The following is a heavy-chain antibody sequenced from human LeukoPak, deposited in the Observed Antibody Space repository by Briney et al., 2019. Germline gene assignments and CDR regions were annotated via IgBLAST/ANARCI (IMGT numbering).Heavy chain of an antibody. CDR2: ISYDGSIK. J-gene: IGHJ4*02. Sequence: GGSLRLSCEASGFTFSNFAMYWVRQAPGKGLEWVAFISYDGSIKSYADSVKGRFAVSRDNSKNTLYLQMNSLRPEDTAFYYCAKSYDNGWYVCYYWGQGTLVTVSS. CDR3: AKSYDNGWYVCYY. V-gene: IGHV3-30*09. CDR1: GFTFSNFA. D-gene: IGHD6-19*01.